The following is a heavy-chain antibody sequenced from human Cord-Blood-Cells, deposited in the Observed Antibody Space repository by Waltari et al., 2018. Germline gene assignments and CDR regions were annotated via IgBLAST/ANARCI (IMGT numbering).Heavy chain of an antibody. D-gene: IGHD3-3*01. CDR2: ISGSGGST. V-gene: IGHV3-23*01. CDR1: GYTFSSYA. J-gene: IGHJ4*02. Sequence: EVQLLESGGGLVQPGGSLRLSCAASGYTFSSYAMSWVRQAPGKGLEWVSAISGSGGSTYYADSVKGRFTISRDNSKNTLYLQMNSLRAEDTAVYYCAKEGVDDFWSGYPYYFDYWGQGTLVTVSS. CDR3: AKEGVDDFWSGYPYYFDY.